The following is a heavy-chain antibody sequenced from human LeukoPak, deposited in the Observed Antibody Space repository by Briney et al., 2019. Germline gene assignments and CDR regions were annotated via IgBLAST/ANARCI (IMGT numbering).Heavy chain of an antibody. CDR3: AKDLSIYGPYWSFDL. V-gene: IGHV3-23*01. CDR2: ISGSGGST. D-gene: IGHD3-10*01. J-gene: IGHJ2*01. CDR1: GFTFNNFA. Sequence: GGSLRLSCAASGFTFNNFAMTWVCQAPWKGLEWVSTISGSGGSTYYADSVKGRFTISRDNSKNTLYLQMKSLRAEDSAVYYCAKDLSIYGPYWSFDLWGRGTLVTVSS.